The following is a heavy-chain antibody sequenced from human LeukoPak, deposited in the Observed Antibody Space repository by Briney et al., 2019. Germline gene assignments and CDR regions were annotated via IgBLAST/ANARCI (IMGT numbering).Heavy chain of an antibody. CDR2: IYSGGST. V-gene: IGHV3-66*01. CDR1: GFTVSSNY. Sequence: GGSLRLSCAASGFTVSSNYMSWVRQAPGKGLEWVSVIYSGGSTYYADSVKGRFTISRDNSKSTLYLQMNSLRAEDTAVYYCARDPLNAVVVPAASPNNYYYGMDVWGQGTTVTVSS. CDR3: ARDPLNAVVVPAASPNNYYYGMDV. J-gene: IGHJ6*02. D-gene: IGHD2-2*01.